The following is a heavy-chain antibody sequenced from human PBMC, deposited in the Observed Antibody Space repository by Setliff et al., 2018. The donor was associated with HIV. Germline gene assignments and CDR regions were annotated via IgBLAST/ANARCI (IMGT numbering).Heavy chain of an antibody. D-gene: IGHD1-26*01. Sequence: GASVKVSCKASGGTLSSYAISWVRQAPGQGLEWIGGIIPIFGTANYAQKFQGRVTITTDESTGTTYMELSSLRSEDTAVYYCAREVGTYSGSYAVADGFDIWGQGTMVTVSS. V-gene: IGHV1-69*05. CDR2: IIPIFGTA. CDR3: AREVGTYSGSYAVADGFDI. J-gene: IGHJ3*02. CDR1: GGTLSSYA.